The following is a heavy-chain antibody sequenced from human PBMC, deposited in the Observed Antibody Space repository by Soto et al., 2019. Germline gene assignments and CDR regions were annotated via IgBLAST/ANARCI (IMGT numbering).Heavy chain of an antibody. D-gene: IGHD3-3*01. V-gene: IGHV5-51*01. CDR2: IYPGDSDI. J-gene: IGHJ5*02. Sequence: GESLKISCQAFGYSFTTSWLGWVRQMPGKGLEWMGLIYPGDSDIKYSPSFEGQVTISADKSISTAYLQWNSLKISDTAIYYCARLKDFWSGRTFDPWGQGTLVTVSS. CDR3: ARLKDFWSGRTFDP. CDR1: GYSFTTSW.